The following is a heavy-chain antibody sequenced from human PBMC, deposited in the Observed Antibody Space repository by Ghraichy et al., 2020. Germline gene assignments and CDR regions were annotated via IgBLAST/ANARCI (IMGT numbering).Heavy chain of an antibody. D-gene: IGHD5-24*01. CDR3: TRWLQSGFDY. J-gene: IGHJ4*02. V-gene: IGHV3-48*01. Sequence: GGSLRLSCAASGFNFINYNMNWVRQAPGKGLEWVSYISGSSATIYYADSVKGRFAISRDNANNSLHLLMSNLTVEDTAVYYCTRWLQSGFDYWGQGILVTVSS. CDR1: GFNFINYN. CDR2: ISGSSATI.